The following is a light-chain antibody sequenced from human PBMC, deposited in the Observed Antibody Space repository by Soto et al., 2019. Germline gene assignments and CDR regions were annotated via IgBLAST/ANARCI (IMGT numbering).Light chain of an antibody. V-gene: IGKV3-11*01. J-gene: IGKJ1*01. Sequence: EIVLTQSPGTLSLSPGERATLSCRASQSVGSSLAWYQQKPGQAPRLLIYGASNRATGIPARFSGSGSGTDFTLTISSLEPEDFSVYYCQQRSNWPPWTFGQGTKVDIK. CDR2: GAS. CDR1: QSVGSS. CDR3: QQRSNWPPWT.